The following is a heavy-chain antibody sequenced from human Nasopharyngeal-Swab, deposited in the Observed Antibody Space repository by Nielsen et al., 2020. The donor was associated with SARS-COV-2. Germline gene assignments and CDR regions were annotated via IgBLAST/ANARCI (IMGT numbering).Heavy chain of an antibody. J-gene: IGHJ4*02. CDR3: AKDAGGYSSS. V-gene: IGHV3-66*03. CDR2: IYASGDT. CDR1: GFTVTNNY. Sequence: ESLKISCAASGFTVTNNYMTLVRQVPGKGLEWISHIYASGDTHTADAVKGRFTISRDSSENTLYLQMNSLRAEDTAVYYCAKDAGGYSSSWGQGTLVTVSS. D-gene: IGHD6-13*01.